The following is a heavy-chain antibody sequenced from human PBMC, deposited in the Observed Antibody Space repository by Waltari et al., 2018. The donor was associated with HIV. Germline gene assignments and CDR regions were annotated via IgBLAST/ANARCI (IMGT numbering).Heavy chain of an antibody. CDR1: GGSISSSNW. CDR3: ARDRAIVIVPAARSAFDI. J-gene: IGHJ3*02. Sequence: QVQLQESGPGLVKPSGTLALTCAVSGGSISSSNWWSWVRQPPGKGLEWIGEVYPSGNTNYNPSLRSRVTISLDKSKNHFSLKLSSVTAADTAIYHCARDRAIVIVPAARSAFDIWGQGTMVTVSS. D-gene: IGHD2-2*01. CDR2: VYPSGNT. V-gene: IGHV4-4*02.